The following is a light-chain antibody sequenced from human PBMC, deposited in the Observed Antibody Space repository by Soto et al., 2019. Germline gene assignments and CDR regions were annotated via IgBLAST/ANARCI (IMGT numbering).Light chain of an antibody. CDR3: QQYNSYQYT. CDR2: DAS. Sequence: DIPMTQSPSTLSASVGDRVTITCRASQSISSWLAWYQQKPGKAPKLLIYDASSLESGVPSRFSGSGSGTEFTLTIRSLQPDDFATYYCQQYNSYQYTFGQGTKLEIK. V-gene: IGKV1-5*01. CDR1: QSISSW. J-gene: IGKJ2*01.